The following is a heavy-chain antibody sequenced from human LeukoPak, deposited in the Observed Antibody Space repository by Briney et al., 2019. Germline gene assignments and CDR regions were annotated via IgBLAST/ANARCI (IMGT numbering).Heavy chain of an antibody. V-gene: IGHV1-2*02. CDR2: INPNSGGT. D-gene: IGHD3-10*01. J-gene: IGHJ4*02. CDR3: AGPFGYYGSGSYPLLLDY. CDR1: GYTFTGYY. Sequence: ASVKVSCKASGYTFTGYYMHWVRQAPGQGLEWMGWINPNSGGTNYAQKFQGRVTMTRDTSISTAYMELSRLRSDDAAVYYCAGPFGYYGSGSYPLLLDYWGQGTLVTVSS.